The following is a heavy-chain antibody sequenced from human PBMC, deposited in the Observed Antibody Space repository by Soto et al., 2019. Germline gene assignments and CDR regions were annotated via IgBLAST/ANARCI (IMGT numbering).Heavy chain of an antibody. Sequence: QVQLVESGGGVVQPGRSLRLSCAASGFTFSSYAMHWVRQAPGKGLEWVAVISYEGSNKYYAVSVKGRFTISRDNYKNTLYLQMTSLRDEDTAVYYCERDTEGAGDYWGQGTLVTVSS. CDR2: ISYEGSNK. J-gene: IGHJ4*02. CDR1: GFTFSSYA. D-gene: IGHD2-8*02. CDR3: ERDTEGAGDY. V-gene: IGHV3-30-3*01.